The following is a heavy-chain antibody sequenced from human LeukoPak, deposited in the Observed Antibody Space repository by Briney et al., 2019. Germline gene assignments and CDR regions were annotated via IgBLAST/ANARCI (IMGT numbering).Heavy chain of an antibody. CDR3: ARYQLLLLWYYYGMDV. D-gene: IGHD2-2*01. J-gene: IGHJ6*04. Sequence: GGSLRLSCAASGFTFSSYAMSWVRQAPGKGLEWVSAISGSGGSTYYADSVKGRFTISRDSSKNTLYLQMNSLRAEDTAVYYCARYQLLLLWYYYGMDVWGKGTTVTVSS. CDR2: ISGSGGST. V-gene: IGHV3-23*01. CDR1: GFTFSSYA.